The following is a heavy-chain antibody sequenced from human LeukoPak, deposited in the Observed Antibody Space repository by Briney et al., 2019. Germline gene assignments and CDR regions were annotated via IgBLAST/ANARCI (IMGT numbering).Heavy chain of an antibody. D-gene: IGHD6-19*01. CDR1: GYTFSSYA. CDR2: IIPIFGTA. V-gene: IGHV1-69*13. J-gene: IGHJ4*02. Sequence: GASVKVSCKASGYTFSSYAISWVRQAPGQGLEWMGGIIPIFGTANYAQKFQGRVTITADESTSTAYMELSSLRPEDTAVYYCARDEQWLVPFDYWGQGTLVTVSS. CDR3: ARDEQWLVPFDY.